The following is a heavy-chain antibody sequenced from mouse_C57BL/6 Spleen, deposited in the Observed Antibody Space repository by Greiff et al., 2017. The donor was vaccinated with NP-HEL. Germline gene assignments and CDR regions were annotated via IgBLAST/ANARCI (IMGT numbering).Heavy chain of an antibody. CDR1: GYTFTDYY. CDR2: INPNNGGT. J-gene: IGHJ4*01. D-gene: IGHD4-1*01. CDR3: ARRRGLGYYAMDY. Sequence: EVQLQQSGPELVKPGASVKISCKASGYTFTDYYMNWVKQSHGKSLEWIGDINPNNGGTSYNQKFKGKATLTVDKSSSTAYMELRSLTSEDSAVYYCARRRGLGYYAMDYWGQGTSVTVSS. V-gene: IGHV1-26*01.